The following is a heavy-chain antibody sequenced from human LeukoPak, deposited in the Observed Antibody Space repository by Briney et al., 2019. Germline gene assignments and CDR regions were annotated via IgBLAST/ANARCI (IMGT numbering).Heavy chain of an antibody. CDR2: INANNGNT. CDR3: PRGPIAAAGDY. J-gene: IGHJ4*02. Sequence: ASVKVSCKASGYTFTSYGITWVRQAPGQGLEWMGWINANNGNTNYAQNLQGRVTMTRDTSTSTAYMELRSLRSDDTAVYYCPRGPIAAAGDYWGQGTLVTVSS. CDR1: GYTFTSYG. V-gene: IGHV1-18*01. D-gene: IGHD6-13*01.